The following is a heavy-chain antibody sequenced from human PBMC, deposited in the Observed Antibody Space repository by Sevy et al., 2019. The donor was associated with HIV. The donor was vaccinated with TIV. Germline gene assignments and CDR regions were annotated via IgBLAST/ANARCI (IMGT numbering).Heavy chain of an antibody. CDR1: AGSISSYY. Sequence: SETLSLTCTVSAGSISSYYWSWIRQPAGKGLEWIGRIYTSGSTNYNPSLKSRVTMSVDTSKNQFSLKLSSVTAADTAVYYCARAHTYYDILTGQILYDNWFDPWGQGTLVTVSS. D-gene: IGHD3-9*01. V-gene: IGHV4-4*07. CDR3: ARAHTYYDILTGQILYDNWFDP. CDR2: IYTSGST. J-gene: IGHJ5*02.